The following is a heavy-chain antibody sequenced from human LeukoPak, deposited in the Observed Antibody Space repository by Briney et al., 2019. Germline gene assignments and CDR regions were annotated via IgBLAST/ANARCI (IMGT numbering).Heavy chain of an antibody. CDR3: ARVGARQILEY. D-gene: IGHD4-17*01. CDR1: GFTFSSYG. V-gene: IGHV3-33*01. Sequence: GRSLRLSCAASGFTFSSYGMHWVRQAPGKGLEWVAVIWYDGSNKYYADSVKGRFTVSRDNAKNSLYLQMNSLRAEDTAVYYCARVGARQILEYWGQGTLVTVSS. CDR2: IWYDGSNK. J-gene: IGHJ4*02.